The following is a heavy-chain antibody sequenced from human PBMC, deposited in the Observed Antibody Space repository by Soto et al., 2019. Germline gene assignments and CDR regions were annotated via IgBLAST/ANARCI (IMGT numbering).Heavy chain of an antibody. Sequence: SETLSLTCTVSGGSISSGGYYWSWIRQHPGKGLEWIGYIYYSGSTYYNPSLKSRVTISVDTSKNQFSLKLSSVTAADTAVYYCARSSGWYFDYWGQGTLVTVPQ. D-gene: IGHD6-19*01. J-gene: IGHJ4*02. CDR2: IYYSGST. V-gene: IGHV4-31*03. CDR3: ARSSGWYFDY. CDR1: GGSISSGGYY.